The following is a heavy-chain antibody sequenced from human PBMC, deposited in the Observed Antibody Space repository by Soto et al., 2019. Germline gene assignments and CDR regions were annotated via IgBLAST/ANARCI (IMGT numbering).Heavy chain of an antibody. CDR1: GFTFSDHY. J-gene: IGHJ4*02. CDR3: VRATTKATSSPSVDF. D-gene: IGHD1-1*01. V-gene: IGHV3-72*01. Sequence: EVQLVESGGGLVQPGGSLRLSCAVSGFTFSDHYVDWVRHAPGKGLEWVGRSTDQAHSFYTVYAASVKGRFTISRDDSSLYLQMNSLKIVDTAVYYCVRATTKATSSPSVDFWGQGTLVTVSS. CDR2: STDQAHSFYT.